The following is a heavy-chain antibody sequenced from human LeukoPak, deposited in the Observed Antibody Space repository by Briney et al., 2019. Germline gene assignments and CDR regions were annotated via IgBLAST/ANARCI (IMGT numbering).Heavy chain of an antibody. V-gene: IGHV1-69*01. CDR1: GGTFSSYA. Sequence: SVKVSCKASGGTFSSYAISWVRQAPGQGLEWMGGIIPIFGTANYAQKFQGRVTITADESTSTAYMELSSLRSEDRAVYYCARDPKPTVTTFNWFDPWGQGTLVTVSS. J-gene: IGHJ5*02. D-gene: IGHD4-17*01. CDR3: ARDPKPTVTTFNWFDP. CDR2: IIPIFGTA.